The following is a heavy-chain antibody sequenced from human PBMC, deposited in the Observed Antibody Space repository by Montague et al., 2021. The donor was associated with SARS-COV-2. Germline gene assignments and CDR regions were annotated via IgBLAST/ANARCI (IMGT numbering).Heavy chain of an antibody. CDR1: GFTFSSYG. Sequence: SLRLSCAASGFTFSSYGMHWVRPAPGKGLEWVAVIWYDGSNKYYADSVKGRFTISRDNSKNTLYLQMNSLRAEDTAVYYCARDILGTVRYGMDVWGQGTTVTVSS. J-gene: IGHJ6*02. CDR2: IWYDGSNK. D-gene: IGHD3-9*01. V-gene: IGHV3-33*01. CDR3: ARDILGTVRYGMDV.